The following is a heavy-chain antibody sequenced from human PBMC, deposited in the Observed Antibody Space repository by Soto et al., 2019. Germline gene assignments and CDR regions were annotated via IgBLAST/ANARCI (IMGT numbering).Heavy chain of an antibody. CDR1: GGSFSGYY. V-gene: IGHV4-34*01. Sequence: SETLSLTCAVYGGSFSGYYWSWIRQPPGKGLEWIGEINHSGSTNYNPSLKSRVTISVDTSKNQFSLKLSSVTAADTAVYYCARNIAGHFDYWGQGTLVTVAS. CDR2: INHSGST. CDR3: ARNIAGHFDY. D-gene: IGHD6-13*01. J-gene: IGHJ4*02.